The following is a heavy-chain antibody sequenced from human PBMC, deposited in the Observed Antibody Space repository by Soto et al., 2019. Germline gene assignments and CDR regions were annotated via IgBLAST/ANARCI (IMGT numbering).Heavy chain of an antibody. CDR2: ITSSSSTV. Sequence: GSLRLSCVVSGFTFSTHGMNWVRQAPGKGLEWISFITSSSSTVNYADSMKGRFTVSRDNAKNSLYLQMTSLRVEDTAVYYCVRAPFDFWGRGTLVTVSS. J-gene: IGHJ4*02. V-gene: IGHV3-21*04. CDR3: VRAPFDF. CDR1: GFTFSTHG.